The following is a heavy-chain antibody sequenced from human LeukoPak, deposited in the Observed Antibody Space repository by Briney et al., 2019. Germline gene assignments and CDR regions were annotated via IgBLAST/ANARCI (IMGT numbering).Heavy chain of an antibody. CDR3: ARGTPYYYYMDV. CDR2: ISSSGSTI. Sequence: GGSLRLSCAASGFTFSSYEMNWVRQAPGKGLEWVSYISSSGSTIYYADSVKGRFTISRDNAKNSLYLQMNSLRAEDTAVYYCARGTPYYYYMDVWGKGTTVTISS. CDR1: GFTFSSYE. J-gene: IGHJ6*03. V-gene: IGHV3-48*03.